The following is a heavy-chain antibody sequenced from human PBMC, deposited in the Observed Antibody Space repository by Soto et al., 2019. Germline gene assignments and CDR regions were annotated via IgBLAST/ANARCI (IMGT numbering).Heavy chain of an antibody. D-gene: IGHD6-19*01. CDR3: ARVDRSGWTPNFFDL. J-gene: IGHJ4*02. CDR1: DGYISSYD. V-gene: IGHV4-59*08. Sequence: SETLSLTCTVSDGYISSYDGSWIRQHPGRGLEWIGHIYYSGSTNYNPSLKSRLSISIDTSKNRFSLELTSVTAADTAVYYCARVDRSGWTPNFFDLWGQGSLVTVSS. CDR2: IYYSGST.